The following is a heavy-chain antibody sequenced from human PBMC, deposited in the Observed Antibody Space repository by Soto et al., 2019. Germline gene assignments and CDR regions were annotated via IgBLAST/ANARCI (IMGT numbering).Heavy chain of an antibody. CDR1: GGSISSYY. V-gene: IGHV4-59*01. CDR2: IYYSGST. D-gene: IGHD3-9*01. J-gene: IGHJ4*02. CDR3: ARVGEYDILTGYGHVDY. Sequence: GSLRLSCTVSGGSISSYYWSWIRQPPGKGLEWIGYIYYSGSTNYNPSLKSRVTISVDTSKNQFSRMLSSVTAADTAVYYCARVGEYDILTGYGHVDYWGQGTLVTVSS.